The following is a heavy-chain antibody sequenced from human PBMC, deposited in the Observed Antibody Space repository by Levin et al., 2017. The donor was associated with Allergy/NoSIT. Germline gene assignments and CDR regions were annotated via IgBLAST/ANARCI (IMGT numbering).Heavy chain of an antibody. CDR2: ISGSGGST. CDR3: ARAGYCSSTSCYRYYYYYGMDV. CDR1: GFTFSSYA. J-gene: IGHJ6*02. V-gene: IGHV3-23*01. D-gene: IGHD2-2*01. Sequence: SCAASGFTFSSYAMSWVRQAPGKGLEWVSGISGSGGSTYYADSVKGRFTISRDNSKNTLYLQMNSLRAEDTAVYYCARAGYCSSTSCYRYYYYYGMDVWGQGTTVTVSS.